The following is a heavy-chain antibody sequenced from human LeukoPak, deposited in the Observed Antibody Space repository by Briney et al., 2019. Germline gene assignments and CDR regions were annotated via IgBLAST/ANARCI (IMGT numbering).Heavy chain of an antibody. CDR1: GFIVSSNG. V-gene: IGHV3-66*01. J-gene: IGHJ6*02. Sequence: PGGSLRLSCAASGFIVSSNGMMWVRQAPGKGLEWVSLIYSGGTTYYADFVKGRFTISRDNSKNTLYLQMNSLRDEDSAVYFCARETGYNHYYSMDVWGQGTTVTVSS. CDR2: IYSGGTT. CDR3: ARETGYNHYYSMDV.